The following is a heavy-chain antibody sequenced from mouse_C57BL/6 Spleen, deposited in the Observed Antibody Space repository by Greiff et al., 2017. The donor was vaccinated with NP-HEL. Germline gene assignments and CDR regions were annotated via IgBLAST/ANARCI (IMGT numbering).Heavy chain of an antibody. CDR2: IHPNSGST. CDR1: GYTFTSYW. Sequence: VQLQQSGAELVKPGASVKLSCKASGYTFTSYWMHWVKQRPGQGLEWIGMIHPNSGSTNYNEKFKSKATLTVDKSSSTAYMQLSSLTSEDAAVYDGARELYYDYDGHWYFDVWGTGTTVTVSS. D-gene: IGHD2-4*01. CDR3: ARELYYDYDGHWYFDV. V-gene: IGHV1-64*01. J-gene: IGHJ1*03.